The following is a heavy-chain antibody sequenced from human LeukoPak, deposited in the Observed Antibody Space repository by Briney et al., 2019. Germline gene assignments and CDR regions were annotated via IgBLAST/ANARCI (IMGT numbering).Heavy chain of an antibody. J-gene: IGHJ4*02. Sequence: PSETLSLTCAVYGGSFSGYYWSWIRQPPGKGLEWIGEINHSGSTNYNPSLKSRVTISVDTSKNQFSLKLSSVTAADTAVYYCARVPYYDSSGYYWNYFDYWGQGTLVTVSS. CDR3: ARVPYYDSSGYYWNYFDY. D-gene: IGHD3-22*01. V-gene: IGHV4-34*01. CDR1: GGSFSGYY. CDR2: INHSGST.